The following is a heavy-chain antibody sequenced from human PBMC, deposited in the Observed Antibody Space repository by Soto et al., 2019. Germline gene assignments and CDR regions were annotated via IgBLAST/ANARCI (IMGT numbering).Heavy chain of an antibody. CDR2: ISAYNGNT. CDR3: ARDGERSTSCYQGSQYYYYYGMDV. V-gene: IGHV1-18*01. J-gene: IGHJ6*02. D-gene: IGHD2-2*01. CDR1: GYTFTSYG. Sequence: ASVKVSCKASGYTFTSYGISWVRQAPGQGLEWMGWISAYNGNTNYAQKLQGRVTMTTDTSTSTAYMELRSLRSDDTAVYYCARDGERSTSCYQGSQYYYYYGMDVCGQGNTVTVYS.